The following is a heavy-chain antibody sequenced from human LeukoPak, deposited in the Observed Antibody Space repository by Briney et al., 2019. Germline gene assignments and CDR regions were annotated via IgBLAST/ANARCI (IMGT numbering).Heavy chain of an antibody. CDR1: GFTFNTNW. J-gene: IGHJ4*02. CDR3: ARASSGWVFTFDY. CDR2: INGDGSTT. V-gene: IGHV3-74*01. Sequence: PGGSLRLSCAASGFTFNTNWMHWVRQAPGEGLVWVSCINGDGSTTTYADSVKGRFTISRDNSKNTLYLQMNSLRAEDTAVYYCARASSGWVFTFDYWGQGTLVTVSS. D-gene: IGHD6-19*01.